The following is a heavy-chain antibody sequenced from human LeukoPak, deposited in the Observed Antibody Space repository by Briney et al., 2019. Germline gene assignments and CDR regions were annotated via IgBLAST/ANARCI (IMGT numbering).Heavy chain of an antibody. Sequence: ASVKASCKASGYTFTSYGISWVRQAHGQGLEWMGWISAYNGNTNYAQKLQGRVTMTTDTSTSTAYMELRSLRSDDTAVYYCARVGGRSGYDRHFDYWGQGTLVTVSS. J-gene: IGHJ4*02. CDR2: ISAYNGNT. D-gene: IGHD5-12*01. V-gene: IGHV1-18*01. CDR1: GYTFTSYG. CDR3: ARVGGRSGYDRHFDY.